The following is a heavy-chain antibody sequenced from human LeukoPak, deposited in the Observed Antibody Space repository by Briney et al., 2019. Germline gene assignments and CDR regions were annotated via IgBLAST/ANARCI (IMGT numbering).Heavy chain of an antibody. J-gene: IGHJ4*02. D-gene: IGHD3-10*02. Sequence: PGGSLRLSCAASGFTFSSYWMTWVRQAPGKGLEWVSVIYSGGSAYYADSVKGRFTISRDNSKNTLYLQMNSLRAEDTALYYCARGYVHFDYWGQGTLVAVSS. CDR3: ARGYVHFDY. V-gene: IGHV3-66*01. CDR1: GFTFSSYW. CDR2: IYSGGSA.